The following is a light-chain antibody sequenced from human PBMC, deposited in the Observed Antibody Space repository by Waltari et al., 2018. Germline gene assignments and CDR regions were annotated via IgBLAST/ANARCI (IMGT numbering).Light chain of an antibody. V-gene: IGLV3-21*04. Sequence: SYVLTQPPSVSVAPGETARITCGGDNIGSHSVHWYQQRPGQAPMLVIYYDSDRPSGIPERFSGSNSGNTATLTISRVEAGDEAKYYCHVWHPDVDPGVFGTGTDVTVL. CDR3: HVWHPDVDPGV. CDR1: NIGSHS. J-gene: IGLJ1*01. CDR2: YDS.